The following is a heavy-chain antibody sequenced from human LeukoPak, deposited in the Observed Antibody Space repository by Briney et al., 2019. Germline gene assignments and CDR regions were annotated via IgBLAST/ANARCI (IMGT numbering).Heavy chain of an antibody. V-gene: IGHV1-18*01. J-gene: IGHJ4*02. CDR1: GYIFTNYG. CDR2: INVYNGHT. D-gene: IGHD3-10*01. CDR3: VRDSDHAPDY. Sequence: VSVRVSCKTSGYIFTNYGVSWVRQAPGQGLEWMGWINVYNGHTIYAQEFQGRVTLTTDTSASTAHMDLRGLRSDDTAVYYCVRDSDHAPDYWGQGTLVTVSS.